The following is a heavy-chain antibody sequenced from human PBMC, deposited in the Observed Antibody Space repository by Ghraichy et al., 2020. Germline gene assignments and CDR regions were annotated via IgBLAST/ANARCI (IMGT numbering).Heavy chain of an antibody. CDR3: ARPVCSGGSCYHYHYYAMDV. CDR1: GGSMSSSSYY. CDR2: IYYIGST. D-gene: IGHD2-15*01. V-gene: IGHV4-39*01. J-gene: IGHJ6*02. Sequence: SQTLSLTCTVSGGSMSSSSYYWGWIRQPPGKGLEWLATIYYIGSTYYNPSLKSRLTISVDTSKNQFSLKLSSVTAADTAVYYCARPVCSGGSCYHYHYYAMDVWGQGTTVTVSS.